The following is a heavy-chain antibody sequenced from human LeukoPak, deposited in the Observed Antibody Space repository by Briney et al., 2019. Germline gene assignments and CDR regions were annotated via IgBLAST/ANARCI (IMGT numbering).Heavy chain of an antibody. CDR2: IYSSGST. D-gene: IGHD2-2*01. CDR3: ARHFCSSTICPFDY. CDR1: GASISSSSYY. Sequence: SETLSLTCSVSGASISSSSYYWGWIRQPPGKGLEWIGTIYSSGSTYYNPSLKSRVTISVDTSKNHFSLKLSSVTAADTAVYYCARHFCSSTICPFDYWGQGTLVTVSS. J-gene: IGHJ4*02. V-gene: IGHV4-39*01.